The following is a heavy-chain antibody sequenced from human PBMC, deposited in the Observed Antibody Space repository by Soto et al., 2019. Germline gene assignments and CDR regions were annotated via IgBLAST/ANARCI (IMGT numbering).Heavy chain of an antibody. J-gene: IGHJ6*02. V-gene: IGHV3-23*01. D-gene: IGHD3-10*01. CDR3: AKVIGGSESYWGRSHYYYALDV. Sequence: EVQLLESGGGLTQPGGSLRLSCAASGFIFSDYAMYWVRQAPGKGLEWVSVISGSDGTTYYADSVRGRFTMSRDNSRNTIYLQMMSLRAEDTAVYYCAKVIGGSESYWGRSHYYYALDVWGQGTTVTVSS. CDR2: ISGSDGTT. CDR1: GFIFSDYA.